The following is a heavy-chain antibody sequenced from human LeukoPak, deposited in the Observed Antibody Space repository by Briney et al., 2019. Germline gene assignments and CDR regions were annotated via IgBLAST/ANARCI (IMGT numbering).Heavy chain of an antibody. CDR3: AKDRLFFDY. CDR2: LSGSGGNT. Sequence: GGSLRLSCAASGFTFSSYDMSWVRQAPGKGLEWVSALSGSGGNTYYADSVKGRFTISRDNSKNTLYLQMNSLRAEDTAIYYCAKDRLFFDYWGQGTPVTVSS. J-gene: IGHJ4*02. CDR1: GFTFSSYD. V-gene: IGHV3-23*01.